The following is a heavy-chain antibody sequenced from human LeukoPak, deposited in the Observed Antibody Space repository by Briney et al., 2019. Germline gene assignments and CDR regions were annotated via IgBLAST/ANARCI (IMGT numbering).Heavy chain of an antibody. V-gene: IGHV3-48*02. CDR2: ISRSGDTI. CDR3: ARLLKYYYDSSGYGEDWYFDL. CDR1: GFTFNYHS. J-gene: IGHJ2*01. D-gene: IGHD3-22*01. Sequence: GGSLRLSCAAYGFTFNYHSMNWVRQAPGKGLGWISYISRSGDTIYYADSVKGRFTISRDNANNSLYLQMNSLRDEDTAVYFCARLLKYYYDSSGYGEDWYFDLWGRGTLVTVSS.